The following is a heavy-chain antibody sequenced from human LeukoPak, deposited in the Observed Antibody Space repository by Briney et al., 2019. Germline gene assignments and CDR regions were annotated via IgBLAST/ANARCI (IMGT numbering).Heavy chain of an antibody. D-gene: IGHD3-10*01. CDR3: ARDSTYYYGSGSYFDY. Sequence: GGSLRLSCADSGFTFSSYWMTWVRQAPGKGLEWVSVIYSGGSTYYADSVKGRFTISRDNSKNTLYLQMNSLRAEDTAVYYCARDSTYYYGSGSYFDYWGQGTLVTVSS. CDR1: GFTFSSYW. V-gene: IGHV3-66*01. CDR2: IYSGGST. J-gene: IGHJ4*02.